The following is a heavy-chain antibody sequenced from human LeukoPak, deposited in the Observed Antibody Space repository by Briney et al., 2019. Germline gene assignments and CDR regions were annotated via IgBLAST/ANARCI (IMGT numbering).Heavy chain of an antibody. CDR1: GYTFSTYG. D-gene: IGHD3-16*01. CDR2: ISAYNGNT. J-gene: IGHJ2*01. CDR3: AREGGGPVWYFDL. V-gene: IGHV1-18*01. Sequence: GASVKVSCKASGYTFSTYGISWVRQAPGQGLEWMGWISAYNGNTLYAQKFQDRVTMTTDTSTSTAYMELRSLRSDDTAVYFCAREGGGPVWYFDLWGRGTLVTVSS.